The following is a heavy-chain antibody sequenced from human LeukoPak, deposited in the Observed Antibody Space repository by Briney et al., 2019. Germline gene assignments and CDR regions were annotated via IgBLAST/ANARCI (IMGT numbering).Heavy chain of an antibody. CDR1: GFTFSSYA. D-gene: IGHD1-26*01. Sequence: GRSLRLSCAASGFTFSSYATHWVRQAPGKGLEWVAVISYDGSNKYYADSVKGRFTISRDNSKNTLYLQMNSLRAEDTAVYYCARDLELLFDYWGQGTLVTVSS. V-gene: IGHV3-30-3*01. CDR3: ARDLELLFDY. CDR2: ISYDGSNK. J-gene: IGHJ4*02.